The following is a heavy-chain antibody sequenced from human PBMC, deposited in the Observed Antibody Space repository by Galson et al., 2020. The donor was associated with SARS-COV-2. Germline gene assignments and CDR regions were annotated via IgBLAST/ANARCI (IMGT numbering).Heavy chain of an antibody. CDR2: ISYDGSNK. Sequence: QAGGSLRLSFAASGFTFSSYGMHWVRQAPGKGLEWVAVISYDGSNKYYADSVKGRFTISRDNSKNTLYLQMNSLRAEDTAVYYCARDYGDNGAFDIWGQGTMVTVSS. V-gene: IGHV3-30*03. CDR3: ARDYGDNGAFDI. J-gene: IGHJ3*02. D-gene: IGHD4-17*01. CDR1: GFTFSSYG.